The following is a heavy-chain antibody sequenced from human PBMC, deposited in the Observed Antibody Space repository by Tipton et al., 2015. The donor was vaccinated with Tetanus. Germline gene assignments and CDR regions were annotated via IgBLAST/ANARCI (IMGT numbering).Heavy chain of an antibody. D-gene: IGHD2-8*01. J-gene: IGHJ1*01. CDR1: GGSISSYY. V-gene: IGHV4-59*01. CDR2: THYSGNT. CDR3: VANDGGLEHGQH. Sequence: TLSPTCTVSGGSISSYYCSWVRQPPGKGLEWIGHTHYSGNTNYNSSLWSRVTISLDASKNQFSLKLSSVTAADTAVYYCVANDGGLEHGQHWGQGTLVTVSS.